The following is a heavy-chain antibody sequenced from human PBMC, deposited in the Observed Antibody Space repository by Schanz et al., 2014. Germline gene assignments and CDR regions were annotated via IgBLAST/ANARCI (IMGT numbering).Heavy chain of an antibody. CDR1: GGSINNYF. CDR2: IYNSGKT. J-gene: IGHJ5*02. V-gene: IGHV4-4*07. D-gene: IGHD3-16*01. Sequence: QVHLQESGPGLVKPSETLSVTCTVSGGSINNYFWTWIRQPAGKGLEWIGRIYNSGKTNYNPSLESRVSMSVDTSKKQLSLKLRSVTAADTAVYYCARDALGGPHNWFDPWDQGTLVTVSS. CDR3: ARDALGGPHNWFDP.